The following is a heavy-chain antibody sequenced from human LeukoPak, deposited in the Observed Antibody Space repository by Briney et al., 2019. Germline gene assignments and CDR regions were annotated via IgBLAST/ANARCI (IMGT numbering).Heavy chain of an antibody. CDR3: ARDDYGDYDGETIVPNY. Sequence: ASVKVSCKVSGYTLTELSMHWVRQAPGKGLEWLGGFDPEDGETIYAQKFQGRVTMTEDTSTDTAYMELSSLRSEDTAVYYCARDDYGDYDGETIVPNYWGQGTLVTVSS. CDR2: FDPEDGET. D-gene: IGHD4-17*01. CDR1: GYTLTELS. V-gene: IGHV1-24*01. J-gene: IGHJ4*02.